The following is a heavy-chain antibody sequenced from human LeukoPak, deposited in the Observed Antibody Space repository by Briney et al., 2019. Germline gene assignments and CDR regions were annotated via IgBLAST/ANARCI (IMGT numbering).Heavy chain of an antibody. Sequence: ASVKISCKASGYTFTSYDINWVRQATGQGLEWMGWMSPKSGNTGYAQKFQGRVTMTSNTAISTAYMELSSLRSEDTAVYYCVRTPPNWGADYWGQGTLVTVSS. J-gene: IGHJ4*02. CDR3: VRTPPNWGADY. V-gene: IGHV1-8*01. D-gene: IGHD7-27*01. CDR1: GYTFTSYD. CDR2: MSPKSGNT.